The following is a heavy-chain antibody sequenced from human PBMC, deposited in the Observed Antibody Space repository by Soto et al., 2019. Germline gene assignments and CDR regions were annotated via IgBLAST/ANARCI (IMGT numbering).Heavy chain of an antibody. CDR2: ISYDGGNK. J-gene: IGHJ6*02. D-gene: IGHD3-3*01. CDR3: AKDYVLERLLYYYGMDV. V-gene: IGHV3-30*18. Sequence: GGFMRLFCGAWGVSFSNYGVHGVSKAPGKWLEWVAVISYDGGNKKYADSVKGLFTISRDNSKNTLYLQMNSLRAEDTAVYYCAKDYVLERLLYYYGMDVWGQGTTVPSP. CDR1: GVSFSNYG.